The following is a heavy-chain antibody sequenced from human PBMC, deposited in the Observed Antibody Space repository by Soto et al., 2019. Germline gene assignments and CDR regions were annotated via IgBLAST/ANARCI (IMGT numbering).Heavy chain of an antibody. J-gene: IGHJ3*02. Sequence: QVQLVESGGGVVQPGRSLRLSCAASGFTFSSYAMHWVRQAPGKGLEWVAVISYDGSNKYYADSVKGRFTLSRDNSKNTLYLQMNSLRAEDTAVYYCARDGSGYAFDIWGQGTMVTVSS. CDR3: ARDGSGYAFDI. V-gene: IGHV3-30-3*01. CDR2: ISYDGSNK. CDR1: GFTFSSYA. D-gene: IGHD3-3*01.